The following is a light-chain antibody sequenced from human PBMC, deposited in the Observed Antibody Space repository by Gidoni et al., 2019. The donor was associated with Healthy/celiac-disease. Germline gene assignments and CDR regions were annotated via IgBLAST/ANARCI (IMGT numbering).Light chain of an antibody. Sequence: QSALTQPPSASGSPGQSVTISCTGTSSDVGGYNYVSWYQQHPGKAPKLMLYEVSKRPSGVPDRSSGSKSGNTASLTVSGLQAEDEADYYCTSYAGSSYVFGTGTKVTVL. CDR3: TSYAGSSYV. CDR2: EVS. V-gene: IGLV2-8*01. CDR1: SSDVGGYNY. J-gene: IGLJ1*01.